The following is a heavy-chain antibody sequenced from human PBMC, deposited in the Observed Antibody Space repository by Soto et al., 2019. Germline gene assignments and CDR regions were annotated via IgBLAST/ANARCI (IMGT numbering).Heavy chain of an antibody. CDR1: GFTFSSYG. CDR3: AKDLYAGSGWYLGS. Sequence: QVQLVESGGGVVQPGRSLRLSCAASGFTFSSYGMHWVRQAPGKGLEWVAVISYDGSNKYYADSVKGRFTISRDNSKHTLYLQMNSLRAEDTAVYYCAKDLYAGSGWYLGSWGQGTLVTVSS. D-gene: IGHD6-19*01. CDR2: ISYDGSNK. V-gene: IGHV3-30*18. J-gene: IGHJ4*02.